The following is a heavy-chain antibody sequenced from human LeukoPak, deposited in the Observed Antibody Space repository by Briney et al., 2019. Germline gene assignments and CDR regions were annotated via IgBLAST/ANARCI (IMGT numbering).Heavy chain of an antibody. Sequence: GGSLRLSREASGFTMSVYWMSSVRQAPGKGLEWVGNIKPDGSERNYVDSVKGRFTISRDNAKKSLYLQMSSLRAEDTAVYYCARDWGAYYHFFDYWGQGTLVTVSS. CDR1: GFTMSVYW. V-gene: IGHV3-7*01. J-gene: IGHJ4*02. CDR3: ARDWGAYYHFFDY. D-gene: IGHD3-22*01. CDR2: IKPDGSER.